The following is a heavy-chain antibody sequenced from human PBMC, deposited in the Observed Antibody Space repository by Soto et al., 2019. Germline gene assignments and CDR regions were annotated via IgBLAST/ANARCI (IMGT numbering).Heavy chain of an antibody. Sequence: PGESLKISCKGSGYSFNNYWIGWVRQMPGKGLEWLAIIYPGDSDTKYSPSFQGHVTISADRSISTAYLQWSSLKASDTAMYYCARLGYCTGGNCYLDDWGQGTLVTVSS. CDR1: GYSFNNYW. V-gene: IGHV5-51*01. J-gene: IGHJ4*02. CDR3: ARLGYCTGGNCYLDD. D-gene: IGHD2-8*02. CDR2: IYPGDSDT.